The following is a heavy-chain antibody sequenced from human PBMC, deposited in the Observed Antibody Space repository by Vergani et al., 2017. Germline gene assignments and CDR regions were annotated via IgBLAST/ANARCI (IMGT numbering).Heavy chain of an antibody. CDR1: GGSISSYY. V-gene: IGHV4-59*01. J-gene: IGHJ4*02. CDR3: ARQDVDTAMIDY. CDR2: IYYSGST. D-gene: IGHD5-18*01. Sequence: QVQLQESGPGLVKPSETLSLTCTVSGGSISSYYWSWVRQPPGTGLEWIGYIYYSGSTNYNPSLKSRVTISVDTSKNQFSLQLSSVTAADTAVYYCARQDVDTAMIDYWGQGTLVTVSS.